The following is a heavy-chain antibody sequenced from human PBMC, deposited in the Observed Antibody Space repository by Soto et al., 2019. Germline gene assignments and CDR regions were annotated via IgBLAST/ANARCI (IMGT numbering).Heavy chain of an antibody. V-gene: IGHV3-23*01. CDR2: ISGSGDST. CDR1: RFRLSRYA. J-gene: IGHJ4*02. CDR3: VKEWTPRRAFAH. D-gene: IGHD5-12*01. Sequence: GGSLRLSCAASRFRLSRYAMSWVGQALGKGLEWVSGISGSGDSTFYADSVKGRFTISRDNSKNTVFLQMKNLRVEDTAKYYCVKEWTPRRAFAHSGQGTPVTVSA.